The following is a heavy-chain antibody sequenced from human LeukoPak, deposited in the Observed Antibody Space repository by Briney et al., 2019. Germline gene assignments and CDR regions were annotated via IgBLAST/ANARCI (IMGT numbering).Heavy chain of an antibody. CDR3: ASVWFGEYRWAFDI. CDR1: GGSFSSYV. V-gene: IGHV1-69*04. Sequence: GASVKVSCKASGGSFSSYVITWVRQAPGQGLEWMGRIIPVLGVSNFAQKFEGRVTITADKSTNTAHMELRRLESGDTAVYYCASVWFGEYRWAFDIWGQGTMVTVSS. CDR2: IIPVLGVS. D-gene: IGHD3-10*01. J-gene: IGHJ3*02.